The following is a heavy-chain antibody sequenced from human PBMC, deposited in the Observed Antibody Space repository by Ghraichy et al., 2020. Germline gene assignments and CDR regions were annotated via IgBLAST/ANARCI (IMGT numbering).Heavy chain of an antibody. CDR2: IYYSGSS. V-gene: IGHV4-59*01. CDR3: ARDRPNDSFDI. Sequence: SQTLSLTCTVSGDSIRSYYWSWIRQPPGKGLEWIGYIYYSGSSKYNPSLKSRVTISLDTSKTHFSLKLSSVTAADTAVYYCARDRPNDSFDIWGQGTMVTVSS. J-gene: IGHJ3*02. CDR1: GDSIRSYY.